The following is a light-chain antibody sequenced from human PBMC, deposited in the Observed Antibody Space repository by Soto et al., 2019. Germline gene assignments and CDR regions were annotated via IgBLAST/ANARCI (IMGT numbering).Light chain of an antibody. V-gene: IGKV3-15*01. J-gene: IGKJ1*01. CDR2: GTS. Sequence: EIVMTQSPVTLSVSPGERATLSCMASQNISRSLARYQQKPGQGPSLLIYGTSTRAGGVPARFSGGGSGTKFTLTISSLQPDDFATYYCQHYNSYSEAFGQGTKVDIK. CDR3: QHYNSYSEA. CDR1: QNISRS.